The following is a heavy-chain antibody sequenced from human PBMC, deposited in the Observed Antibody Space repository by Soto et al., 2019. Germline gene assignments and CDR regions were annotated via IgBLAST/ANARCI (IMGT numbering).Heavy chain of an antibody. Sequence: GASVKVSCKASGYTFNPFYIHWVRQAPGQGLEWMGLIYPKTGGTDYAQRFQGWVTLTSDTSISTVYMELRSLKSDDTAVYYCVRENWYYDYWGQGTLVTVSS. CDR3: VRENWYYDY. J-gene: IGHJ4*02. CDR1: GYTFNPFY. V-gene: IGHV1-2*04. CDR2: IYPKTGGT. D-gene: IGHD1-7*01.